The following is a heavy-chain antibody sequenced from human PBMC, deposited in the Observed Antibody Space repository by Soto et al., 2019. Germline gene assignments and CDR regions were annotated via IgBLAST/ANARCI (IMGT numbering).Heavy chain of an antibody. J-gene: IGHJ4*02. D-gene: IGHD1-26*01. V-gene: IGHV4-59*01. CDR1: GGSISSYY. Sequence: SETLSLTCTVSGGSISSYYWSWIRQPPGKGLEWIGYIYYSGSTNYNPSLKSRVTISVDTSKNQFSLKLSSVTAADTAVYYCARCGRSYYSVGRWECWGQGTLVIVSS. CDR3: ARCGRSYYSVGRWEC. CDR2: IYYSGST.